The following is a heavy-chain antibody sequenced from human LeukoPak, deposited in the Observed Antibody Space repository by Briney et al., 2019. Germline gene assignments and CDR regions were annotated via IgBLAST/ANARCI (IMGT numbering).Heavy chain of an antibody. CDR1: GVSISSSSYY. CDR3: ARPNGKLGYAFDI. Sequence: SETLSLTCTVSGVSISSSSYYWGWIRQPPGKGLEWIGSIYYSGSTYYNPSLKSRVTISVDTSKNQFSLKLSSVTAADTAVYYCARPNGKLGYAFDIWGQGTMVTVSS. D-gene: IGHD6-13*01. J-gene: IGHJ3*02. V-gene: IGHV4-39*01. CDR2: IYYSGST.